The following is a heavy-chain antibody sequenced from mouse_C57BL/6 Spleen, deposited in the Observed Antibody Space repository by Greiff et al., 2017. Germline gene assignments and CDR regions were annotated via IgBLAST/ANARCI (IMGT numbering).Heavy chain of an antibody. CDR2: IDPSDSET. V-gene: IGHV1-52*01. Sequence: QVQLQQPGAELVRPGSSVKLSCKASGYTFTSYWMHWVKQRPIQGLEWIGNIDPSDSETHYNQKFKDKATLTVDKSSSTAYMQRSSLTSEDSAVYYCARGNYGVDYWGQGTTLTVSS. D-gene: IGHD6-5*01. CDR1: GYTFTSYW. J-gene: IGHJ2*01. CDR3: ARGNYGVDY.